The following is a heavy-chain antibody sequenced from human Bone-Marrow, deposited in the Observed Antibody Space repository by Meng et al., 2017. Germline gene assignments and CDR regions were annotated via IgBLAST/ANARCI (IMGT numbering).Heavy chain of an antibody. V-gene: IGHV4-59*01. Sequence: SETLSLTCTVSGGSISSYYWSWIRQPPGKGLEWIGYIYYSGSTNYNPSLKSRVTISVDTSKNQFSLKLSSVTAADTAVYYCARDARRAAAPFDIRGQGTMVTVSS. J-gene: IGHJ3*02. CDR1: GGSISSYY. CDR2: IYYSGST. CDR3: ARDARRAAAPFDI. D-gene: IGHD2-2*01.